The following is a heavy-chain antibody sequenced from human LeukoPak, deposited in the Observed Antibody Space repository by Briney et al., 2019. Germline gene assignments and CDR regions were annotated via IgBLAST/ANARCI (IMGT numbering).Heavy chain of an antibody. D-gene: IGHD3-3*01. Sequence: PSETLSLTCTVSGGSISSSSYYWGWIRQPPGKGLEWIGSIYYSGSTYYNPSLKSRVTISVDTSKNQFSLKLSFVTAADTAVYYCARTDYDFWSGSPYYFDYWGQGTLVTVSS. CDR1: GGSISSSSYY. V-gene: IGHV4-39*01. CDR3: ARTDYDFWSGSPYYFDY. CDR2: IYYSGST. J-gene: IGHJ4*02.